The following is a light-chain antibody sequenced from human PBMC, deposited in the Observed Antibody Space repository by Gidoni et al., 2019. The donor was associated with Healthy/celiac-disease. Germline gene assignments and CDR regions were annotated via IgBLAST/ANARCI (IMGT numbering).Light chain of an antibody. CDR3: QHSYSTPHT. Sequence: DIQMTQSPSSLSASVGDRVTITCRARQSISSYLNWYQQKPGKAPQLLIYAASSLQRGVPSRFSGSGSGTDFPLTISSLQPEDFATYYCQHSYSTPHTFGGGTKVEIK. J-gene: IGKJ4*01. CDR2: AAS. CDR1: QSISSY. V-gene: IGKV1-39*01.